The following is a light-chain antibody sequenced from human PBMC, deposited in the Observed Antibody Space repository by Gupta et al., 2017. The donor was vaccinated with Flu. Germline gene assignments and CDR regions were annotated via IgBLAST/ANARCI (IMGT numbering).Light chain of an antibody. Sequence: EIVMTQSPATLSLSPGERATLSCRASRSVASNLAWYQQKPGQAPRLLIYGASTRDTGIPARFSGSGSATEFTLTISSRQSEDFAIYYCQQYNNWPPWTFGQGTKVEIK. J-gene: IGKJ1*01. CDR2: GAS. V-gene: IGKV3D-15*01. CDR3: QQYNNWPPWT. CDR1: RSVASN.